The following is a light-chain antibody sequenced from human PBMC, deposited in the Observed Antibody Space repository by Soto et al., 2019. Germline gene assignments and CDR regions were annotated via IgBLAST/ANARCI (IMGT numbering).Light chain of an antibody. CDR3: QQSYSTPYA. CDR1: QSISSY. Sequence: QLTKTPSSLSASVGDRVTITCRASQSISSYLNWYQQKPGKAPKLLIYAASSLQSGVPSRFSGSGSGTDFTLTISSLQPEDFATYYCQQSYSTPYAFGQGSKV. J-gene: IGKJ2*01. V-gene: IGKV1-39*01. CDR2: AAS.